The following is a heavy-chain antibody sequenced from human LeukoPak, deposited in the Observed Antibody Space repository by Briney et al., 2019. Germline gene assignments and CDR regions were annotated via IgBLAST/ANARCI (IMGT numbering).Heavy chain of an antibody. CDR2: ISSSGSTI. D-gene: IGHD3-22*01. CDR1: GFTFSDYY. V-gene: IGHV3-11*01. CDR3: ARDRSGYYYDSSGYPVLFDY. J-gene: IGHJ4*02. Sequence: PGGSLRLSCAASGFTFSDYYMSWIRQAPGKGLEWVSYISSSGSTIYYADSVKGRFTISRDNAKNSLYLQMNSLRAEDTAVYYCARDRSGYYYDSSGYPVLFDYWGQGTLVTVSS.